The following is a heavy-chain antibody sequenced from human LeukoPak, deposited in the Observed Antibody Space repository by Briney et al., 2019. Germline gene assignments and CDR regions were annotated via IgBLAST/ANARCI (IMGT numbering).Heavy chain of an antibody. CDR1: GFTVSSNY. CDR3: ARETYYYGSGSPGYFDY. Sequence: GGALRLSCAASGFTVSSNYMSWVRRAPGKGLEWVSVIYSGGSTYYADSVKGRFTISRDNSKNTLYLQMNSLRAEDTAVYYCARETYYYGSGSPGYFDYWGQGTLVTVSS. V-gene: IGHV3-53*01. J-gene: IGHJ4*02. CDR2: IYSGGST. D-gene: IGHD3-10*01.